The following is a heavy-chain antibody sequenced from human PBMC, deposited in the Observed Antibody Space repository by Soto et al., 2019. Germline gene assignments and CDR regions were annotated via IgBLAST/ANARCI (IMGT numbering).Heavy chain of an antibody. CDR2: INPNSGGT. Sequence: GASVKVSCKASGYTFTGYYMHWVRQAPGQGLEWMGWINPNSGGTNYAQKFQGRVTMTRDTSISTAYMELSRLRSDDTAVYYCARVFLLRKQLVNFDYWGQGTLVTVSS. CDR1: GYTFTGYY. CDR3: ARVFLLRKQLVNFDY. D-gene: IGHD6-13*01. V-gene: IGHV1-2*02. J-gene: IGHJ4*02.